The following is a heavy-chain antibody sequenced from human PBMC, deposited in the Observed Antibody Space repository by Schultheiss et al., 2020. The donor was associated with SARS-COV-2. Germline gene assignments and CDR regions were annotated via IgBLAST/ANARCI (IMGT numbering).Heavy chain of an antibody. Sequence: SETLSLTCTVSGGSVSSGSYYWSWIRQPPGKGLEWIGYIYYSGSTNYNPSLKSRVTISVDTSKNQFSLKLSSVTAADTAVYYCARGQLPDYWGQGTLVTVSS. D-gene: IGHD1-26*01. CDR3: ARGQLPDY. J-gene: IGHJ4*02. CDR2: IYYSGST. V-gene: IGHV4-61*01. CDR1: GGSVSSGSYY.